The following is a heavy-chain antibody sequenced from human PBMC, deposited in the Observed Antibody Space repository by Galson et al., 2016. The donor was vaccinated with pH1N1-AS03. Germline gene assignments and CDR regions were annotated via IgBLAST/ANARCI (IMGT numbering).Heavy chain of an antibody. Sequence: SLRLSCAASGFTINNNYMSWVRQAPGKGLEHVSGISDNGINTYYADPVKARFTITRDKSKNTVYLQMSSLRTEDTAVYYCIKEGNRLQSRRSDAFDIWGRGTMVTVSS. CDR3: IKEGNRLQSRRSDAFDI. CDR1: GFTINNNY. V-gene: IGHV3-64D*06. CDR2: ISDNGINT. D-gene: IGHD5-18*01. J-gene: IGHJ3*02.